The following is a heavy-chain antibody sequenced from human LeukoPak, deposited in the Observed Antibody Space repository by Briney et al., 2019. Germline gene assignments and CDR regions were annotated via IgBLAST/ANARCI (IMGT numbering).Heavy chain of an antibody. V-gene: IGHV3-30*02. J-gene: IGHJ4*02. D-gene: IGHD3-22*01. CDR1: GFTFSSYG. CDR3: AKGYYYDSSGYSFFDY. CDR2: IRYDGSNK. Sequence: GGSLRLSCAASGFTFSSYGMHWVRQAPGKGLEWVAFIRYDGSNKYYADSVKGRFTISRDNSKNTLYLQMNSLRAEDTAVYYCAKGYYYDSSGYSFFDYWGQGTLVTVSS.